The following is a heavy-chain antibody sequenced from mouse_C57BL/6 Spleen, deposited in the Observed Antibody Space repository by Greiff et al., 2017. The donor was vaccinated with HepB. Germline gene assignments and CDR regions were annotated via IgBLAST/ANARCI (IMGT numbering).Heavy chain of an antibody. CDR2: IDPEDGDT. CDR1: GFNIKDYY. CDR3: TRGDGYDGAY. Sequence: VQLQQSGAELVRPGDSVKLSCTASGFNIKDYYMHWVKQRPEQGLEWIGRIDPEDGDTASAPKFQGKATMTADTSSNTAYLQLSSLTSEDTAVYYCTRGDGYDGAYWGQGTLVTVSA. J-gene: IGHJ3*01. D-gene: IGHD2-2*01. V-gene: IGHV14-1*01.